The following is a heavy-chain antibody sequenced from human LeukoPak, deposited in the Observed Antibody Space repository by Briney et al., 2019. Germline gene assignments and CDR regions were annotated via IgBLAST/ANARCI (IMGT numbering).Heavy chain of an antibody. Sequence: ASVKVSCKASGYTFTGYYMHWVRQAPGQGLEWMGWINPNSGGTNYAQKFQGRVTMTRDTSISTAYMELSRLRSDDTAVYYCARLRGIAAAAQNGWFDPWGQGTLVTVSS. CDR3: ARLRGIAAAAQNGWFDP. V-gene: IGHV1-2*02. CDR2: INPNSGGT. D-gene: IGHD6-13*01. CDR1: GYTFTGYY. J-gene: IGHJ5*02.